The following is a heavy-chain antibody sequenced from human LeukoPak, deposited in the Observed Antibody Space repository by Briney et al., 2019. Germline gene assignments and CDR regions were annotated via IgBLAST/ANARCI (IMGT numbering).Heavy chain of an antibody. V-gene: IGHV1-69*05. CDR2: IIPIFGTA. D-gene: IGHD3-10*01. CDR1: GYTFTSYD. J-gene: IGHJ4*02. CDR3: ARVFARGGEISGSYYYY. Sequence: GASVKVSCKASGYTFTSYDINWVRQAPGQGLEWMGGIIPIFGTANYAQKFQGRVTITTDESTSTAYMELSSLRSEDTAIYYCARVFARGGEISGSYYYYWGQGTLVTVSS.